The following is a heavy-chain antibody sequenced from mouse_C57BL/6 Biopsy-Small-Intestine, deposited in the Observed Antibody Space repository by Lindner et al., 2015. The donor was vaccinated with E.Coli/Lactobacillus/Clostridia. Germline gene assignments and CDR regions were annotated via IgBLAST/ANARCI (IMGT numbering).Heavy chain of an antibody. CDR2: FHPYNDDT. V-gene: IGHV1-47*01. D-gene: IGHD1-1*01. Sequence: VQLQESGAEVVKPGASVKMSCKASGYTFTTYPLEWTKQNHGKSLEWIGNFHPYNDDTNYNEKFKGKATLTVERSSSTVYLELSRLTSDDSAVYYCARGRGSSYYYFDYWGQGTTLTVSS. J-gene: IGHJ2*01. CDR1: GYTFTTYP. CDR3: ARGRGSSYYYFDY.